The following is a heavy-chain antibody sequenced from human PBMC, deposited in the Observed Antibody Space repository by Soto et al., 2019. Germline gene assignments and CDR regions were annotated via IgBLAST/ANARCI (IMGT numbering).Heavy chain of an antibody. CDR1: GGTFISYT. CDR2: IIPILGIA. J-gene: IGHJ5*02. Sequence: QVQLVQSGAEVKKPGSSVKVSCKASGGTFISYTISWVRQAPGQGLEWMGRIIPILGIANYAQKFQGRVTITADKSTSTAYMELSSLRSEDTAVYYCAREYCSSTSCLNNWFDPWGQGTLVTVSS. D-gene: IGHD2-2*01. CDR3: AREYCSSTSCLNNWFDP. V-gene: IGHV1-69*08.